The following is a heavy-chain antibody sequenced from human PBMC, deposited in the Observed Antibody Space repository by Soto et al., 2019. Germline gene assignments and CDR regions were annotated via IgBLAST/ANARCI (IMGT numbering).Heavy chain of an antibody. Sequence: HPGGSLRLSCAASGFTFSSYGMYWVRQAPGKGLEWVAVISYDGSNKYYADSVKGRFTISRDNSKNTLYLQMNSLRAEDTAVYYCAKALYSYGHHHFDYWGQGTLVTVSS. D-gene: IGHD5-18*01. CDR1: GFTFSSYG. V-gene: IGHV3-30*18. J-gene: IGHJ4*02. CDR3: AKALYSYGHHHFDY. CDR2: ISYDGSNK.